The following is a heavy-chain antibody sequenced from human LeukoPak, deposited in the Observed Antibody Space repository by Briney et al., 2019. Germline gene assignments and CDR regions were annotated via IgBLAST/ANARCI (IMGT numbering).Heavy chain of an antibody. CDR1: GGTFSSYA. Sequence: AASVKVSCKASGGTFSSYAISWVRQAPGQGLEWMGRIIPIFGTANYARKFQGRVTITTDESTSTAYMELSSLRSEDTAVYYCARDPLAVAGPFDYWGQGTLVTVSS. CDR2: IIPIFGTA. CDR3: ARDPLAVAGPFDY. V-gene: IGHV1-69*05. D-gene: IGHD6-19*01. J-gene: IGHJ4*02.